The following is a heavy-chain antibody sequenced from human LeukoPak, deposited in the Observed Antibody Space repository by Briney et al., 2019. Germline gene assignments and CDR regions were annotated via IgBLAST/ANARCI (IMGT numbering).Heavy chain of an antibody. CDR2: IYWDDAK. CDR3: AHREGYCSSGGCYSWGSWFDP. CDR1: GFSLSTSGVG. Sequence: GSGPTLVKPTQTLTLTCSFSGFSLSTSGVGVGWIRQPPGKALEWLALIYWDDAKTYSPSLKSRLTITKDTSKNQVVLTMTNMDPVDTATYYCAHREGYCSSGGCYSWGSWFDPWGQGTLVTVSS. V-gene: IGHV2-5*02. D-gene: IGHD2-15*01. J-gene: IGHJ5*02.